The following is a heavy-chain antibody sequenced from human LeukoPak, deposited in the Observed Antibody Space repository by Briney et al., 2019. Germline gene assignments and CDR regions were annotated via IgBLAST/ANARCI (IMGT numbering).Heavy chain of an antibody. CDR2: IYYSGST. D-gene: IGHD3-22*01. CDR3: ARDESDYYDSSGYFDY. V-gene: IGHV4-59*01. Sequence: SETLSLTCTFSGGSISSYYWSWIRQPPGKGLEWIGYIYYSGSTNYNPSLKSRVTISVDTSKNQFSLKLSSVTAADTAVYYCARDESDYYDSSGYFDYWGQGTLVTVSS. CDR1: GGSISSYY. J-gene: IGHJ4*02.